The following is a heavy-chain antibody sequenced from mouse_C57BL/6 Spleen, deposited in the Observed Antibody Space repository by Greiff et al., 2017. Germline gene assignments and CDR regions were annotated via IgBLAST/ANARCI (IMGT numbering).Heavy chain of an antibody. V-gene: IGHV1-82*01. CDR1: GYAFSSSW. J-gene: IGHJ2*01. Sequence: QVQLKQSGPELVKPGASVKISCKASGYAFSSSWMNWVKQRPGKGLEWIGRIYPGDGDTNYNGKFKGKATLTADKSSSTAYMQLSSLTSEDSAVYFCARGGSYYYGSSYDFDYWGQGTTLTVSS. D-gene: IGHD1-1*01. CDR3: ARGGSYYYGSSYDFDY. CDR2: IYPGDGDT.